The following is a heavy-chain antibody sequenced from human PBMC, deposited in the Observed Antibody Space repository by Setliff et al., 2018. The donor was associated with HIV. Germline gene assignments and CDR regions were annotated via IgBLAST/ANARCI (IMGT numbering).Heavy chain of an antibody. Sequence: PSETLSLTCAVYGGSFSGYYWSWIRQPPGKGLEWIGEINHSGSTNYNPSLKSRVTISVDTSKNQFYLKVSSVTSADTAVYYCARDKGPANYWYFDLWGRGTLVTVSS. CDR3: ARDKGPANYWYFDL. CDR1: GGSFSGYY. D-gene: IGHD3-10*01. J-gene: IGHJ2*01. V-gene: IGHV4-34*01. CDR2: INHSGST.